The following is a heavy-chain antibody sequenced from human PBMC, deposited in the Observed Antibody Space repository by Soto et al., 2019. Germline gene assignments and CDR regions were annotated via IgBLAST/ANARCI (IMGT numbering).Heavy chain of an antibody. D-gene: IGHD3-3*01. J-gene: IGHJ3*02. Sequence: QVQLVQSGAEVKKPGASVKVSCKASGYAFTAHYIHWVRQAPGQGPEWMGWVNPNSGDTNYAQKFQGRVTMTRDTSIRTAYMDLSSLRSDDTAVYYCARDPFGVVIYAAGNAFDIWGQGTMVTVSS. CDR2: VNPNSGDT. CDR3: ARDPFGVVIYAAGNAFDI. V-gene: IGHV1-2*02. CDR1: GYAFTAHY.